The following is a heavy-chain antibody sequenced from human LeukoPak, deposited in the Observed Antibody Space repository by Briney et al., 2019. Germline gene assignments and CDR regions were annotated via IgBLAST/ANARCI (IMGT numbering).Heavy chain of an antibody. J-gene: IGHJ4*02. Sequence: GGSLRLSCAAYGFNFSTYWMSWVRQAPGKGVEWVANIKEDGGEKYYVDSVKGRFTISRDNAKSLLFLQMDGLRAEDTAVYYCARDQGVAAAGTVGNFDYWGQGTLVTVSS. V-gene: IGHV3-7*01. CDR2: IKEDGGEK. CDR3: ARDQGVAAAGTVGNFDY. CDR1: GFNFSTYW. D-gene: IGHD6-13*01.